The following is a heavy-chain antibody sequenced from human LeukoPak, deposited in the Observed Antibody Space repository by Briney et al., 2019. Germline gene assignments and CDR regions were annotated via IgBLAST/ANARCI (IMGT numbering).Heavy chain of an antibody. CDR2: INPGGSHI. CDR3: ARKNPTALRNNWFDP. Sequence: PGESLKISCKGSGYSFSSYWIGWVRQMPGKGLEWMGAINPGGSHIRYSPSFQGQVTISTDKSISTAYLQWSSLKASDTAIYYCARKNPTALRNNWFDPWGQGTLSPSPQ. V-gene: IGHV5-51*01. D-gene: IGHD5-18*01. J-gene: IGHJ5*02. CDR1: GYSFSSYW.